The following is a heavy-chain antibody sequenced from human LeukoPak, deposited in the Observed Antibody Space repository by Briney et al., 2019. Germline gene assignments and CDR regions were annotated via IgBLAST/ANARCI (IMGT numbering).Heavy chain of an antibody. D-gene: IGHD2-15*01. CDR3: ARRYSSGGGCLGWFVP. CDR2: INPNTGGT. J-gene: IGHJ5*02. CDR1: GFTFNAYY. V-gene: IGHV1-2*02. Sequence: GASVKVSCKASGFTFNAYYMHWVRQAPGQGLEWMGWINPNTGGTNYAQKFQGRVTMTRDTSISTAYMELSRLRSDDAAVYYCARRYSSGGGCLGWFVPWGQGTLVTVSS.